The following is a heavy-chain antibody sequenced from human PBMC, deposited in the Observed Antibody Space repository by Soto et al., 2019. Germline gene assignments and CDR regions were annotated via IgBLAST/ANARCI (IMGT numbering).Heavy chain of an antibody. J-gene: IGHJ4*02. CDR2: ISWNSGSI. D-gene: IGHD3-10*01. Sequence: EVQLVESGGGLVQPGRSLRLSCAASGFTFDDYAMHWVRQAPGKGLEWVSGISWNSGSIGYADSVKGRFTISRDNAKNALYLQMNSLRAEDTALYYCAKAGIRGYYFAYWGQGTLVTVSS. CDR1: GFTFDDYA. CDR3: AKAGIRGYYFAY. V-gene: IGHV3-9*01.